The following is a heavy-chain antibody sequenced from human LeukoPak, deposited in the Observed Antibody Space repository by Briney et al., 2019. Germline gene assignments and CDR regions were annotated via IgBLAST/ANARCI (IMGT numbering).Heavy chain of an antibody. CDR3: ARDKVGATEGDFDY. J-gene: IGHJ4*02. V-gene: IGHV1-18*01. CDR1: GYTFTSYG. D-gene: IGHD1-26*01. CDR2: ISAYNGNT. Sequence: ASVKVSCKASGYTFTSYGISWVRQAPGQGLEWMGWISAYNGNTNYAQELQGRVTMTTDTSTSTAYMELRSLRSDDTAVYYCARDKVGATEGDFDYWGQGTLVTVSS.